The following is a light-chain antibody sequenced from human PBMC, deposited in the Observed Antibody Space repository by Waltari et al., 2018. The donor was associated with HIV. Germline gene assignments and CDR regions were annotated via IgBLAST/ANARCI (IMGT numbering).Light chain of an antibody. CDR1: ETVGTH. CDR3: HQAYTVPWS. V-gene: IGKV1-39*01. Sequence: ILLTQSPSSLSGSVGDRVSMPCRASETVGTHVNWYQHRPGQAPRVLISRTSILQSGVPSRFSGSSAGSHFTLTISDLQPEDAATYYCHQAYTVPWSFGQGT. CDR2: RTS. J-gene: IGKJ1*01.